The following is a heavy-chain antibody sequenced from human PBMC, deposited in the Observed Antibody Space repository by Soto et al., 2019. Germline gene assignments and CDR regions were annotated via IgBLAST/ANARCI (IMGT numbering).Heavy chain of an antibody. Sequence: EVQLLESGGGVVQSGGSLRLSCAASGFTFSTYAMSWVRQAPGKGLEWVSTIDDSGGKTYYADSVRGRVTISRDNSKSTLYRQLNSLRAEDTAVYYCAKRGSRYFDYWGQGTLVTVSS. J-gene: IGHJ4*02. CDR2: IDDSGGKT. CDR1: GFTFSTYA. V-gene: IGHV3-23*01. CDR3: AKRGSRYFDY.